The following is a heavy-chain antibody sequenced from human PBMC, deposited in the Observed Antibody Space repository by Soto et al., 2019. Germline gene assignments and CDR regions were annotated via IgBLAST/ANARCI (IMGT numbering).Heavy chain of an antibody. V-gene: IGHV2-5*02. J-gene: IGHJ5*02. CDR1: GFSLNTRGVG. CDR2: IYWDDDK. Sequence: QITLKEFGPNLVKPTQTLTLTCTFSGFSLNTRGVGVGWIRQPPGKALDWLALIYWDDDKRYSPSLKSRLTITKDTSKNQVVLTMTNMDPVDTATYYCAHNLGWFDPWGQGTLVTVSS. CDR3: AHNLGWFDP.